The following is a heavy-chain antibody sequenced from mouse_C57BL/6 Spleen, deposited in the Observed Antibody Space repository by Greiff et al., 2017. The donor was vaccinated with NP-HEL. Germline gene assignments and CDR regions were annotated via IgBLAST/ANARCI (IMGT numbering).Heavy chain of an antibody. CDR3: ARVYYGYLYAMDY. D-gene: IGHD2-2*01. V-gene: IGHV1-42*01. Sequence: VQLKESGPELVKPGASVKISCKASGYSFTGYYMNWVKQSPEKSLEWIGEINPSTGGTTYNQKFKAKATLTVDKSSSTAYMQLKSLTSEDSAVYYCARVYYGYLYAMDYWGQGTSVTVSS. CDR2: INPSTGGT. J-gene: IGHJ4*01. CDR1: GYSFTGYY.